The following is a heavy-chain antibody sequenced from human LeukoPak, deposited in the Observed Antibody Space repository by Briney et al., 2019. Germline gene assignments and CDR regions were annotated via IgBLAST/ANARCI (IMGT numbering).Heavy chain of an antibody. J-gene: IGHJ4*02. CDR2: LGFSGGT. D-gene: IGHD4-17*01. V-gene: IGHV3-23*01. Sequence: GGSLRLSCVASGFNLSDYAMGWVRQAPGKGLEWASTLGFSGGTYYVDSVKGRFTISRDISKNTLYLQMHSLRGEDTAEYYCTKRGAVTEPRRKFYFDYWGQGTLVTVSS. CDR3: TKRGAVTEPRRKFYFDY. CDR1: GFNLSDYA.